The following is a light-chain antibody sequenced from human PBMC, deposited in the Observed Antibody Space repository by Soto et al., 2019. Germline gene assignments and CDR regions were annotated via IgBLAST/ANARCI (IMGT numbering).Light chain of an antibody. CDR1: QSVSNDF. V-gene: IGKV3-20*01. CDR3: QQYGSSPPMT. CDR2: GAS. J-gene: IGKJ1*01. Sequence: EIVLTQSPGILSLSPGERDTLSCRASQSVSNDFLAWYQQKPGQAPRLLIYGASTRATDVTDRFSGSVSGADVTLSISRLEPEDFAVYYCQQYGSSPPMTFGQGTKVEMK.